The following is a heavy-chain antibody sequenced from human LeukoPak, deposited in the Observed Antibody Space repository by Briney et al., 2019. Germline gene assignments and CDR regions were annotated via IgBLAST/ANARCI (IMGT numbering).Heavy chain of an antibody. Sequence: GRSLRLSCAASGFTFSAYGMHWVRHAPGKGLEGVAVISYDGSNIYYVDSVKGRFTISRDNSKNTLFLQMNSLRAEDTALYYCAKKTPGGVWSGPDYWGHGPLVTVSS. CDR3: AKKTPGGVWSGPDY. CDR2: ISYDGSNI. CDR1: GFTFSAYG. J-gene: IGHJ4*01. V-gene: IGHV3-30*18. D-gene: IGHD3-3*01.